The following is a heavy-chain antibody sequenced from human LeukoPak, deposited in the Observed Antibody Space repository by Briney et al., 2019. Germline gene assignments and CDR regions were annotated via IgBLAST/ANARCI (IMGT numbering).Heavy chain of an antibody. CDR1: GFTFSTYA. V-gene: IGHV3-30*04. Sequence: GGSLRLSCAASGFTFSTYAMHWVRQAPGKGLEWLTVISYNGSHQYYSDSVRGRFTISRDNSRNSVFLQIDRLRPEDTAVYYCATSIRRITISSWGQGTLVTVSS. D-gene: IGHD3-3*01. CDR2: ISYNGSHQ. CDR3: ATSIRRITISS. J-gene: IGHJ4*02.